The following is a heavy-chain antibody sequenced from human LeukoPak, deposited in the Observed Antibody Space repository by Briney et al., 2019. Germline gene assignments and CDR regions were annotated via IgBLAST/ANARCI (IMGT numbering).Heavy chain of an antibody. Sequence: GASVKVSCKASGYTFVDFDINWVRQAPGQGLEWMGWISAYNGNTNYAQKLQGRVTMTTDTSTSTAYMELRSLRSDDTAVYYCASDGYDSSGYILIQHWGQGTLVTVSS. V-gene: IGHV1-18*01. J-gene: IGHJ1*01. D-gene: IGHD3-22*01. CDR2: ISAYNGNT. CDR3: ASDGYDSSGYILIQH. CDR1: GYTFVDFD.